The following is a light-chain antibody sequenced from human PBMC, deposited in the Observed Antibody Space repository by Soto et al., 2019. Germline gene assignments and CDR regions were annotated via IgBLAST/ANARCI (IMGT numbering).Light chain of an antibody. CDR2: EAS. CDR1: QSVSSY. Sequence: ILLTQSPATLSLSPGERATLSCRASQSVSSYLAWYQQKPGQAPRLLIYEASNRATGIPARFSGSGSGTDFTLTISSLEPEDFEVYYCQQRSNWALTFGGGTKVDIK. V-gene: IGKV3-11*01. J-gene: IGKJ4*01. CDR3: QQRSNWALT.